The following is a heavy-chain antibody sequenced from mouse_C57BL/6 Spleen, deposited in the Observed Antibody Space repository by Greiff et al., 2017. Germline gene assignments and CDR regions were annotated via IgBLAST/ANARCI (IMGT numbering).Heavy chain of an antibody. Sequence: EVQRVESGEGLVKPGGSLKLSCAASGFTFSSYAMSWVRQTPEKRLEWVAYISSGGDYIYYADTVQGRFTISRDNARNTLYLQMSSLRSEDTAMYYCTSANWDDYAMDYWGQGTSVTVSS. CDR3: TSANWDDYAMDY. CDR1: GFTFSSYA. J-gene: IGHJ4*01. CDR2: ISSGGDYI. V-gene: IGHV5-9-1*02. D-gene: IGHD4-1*01.